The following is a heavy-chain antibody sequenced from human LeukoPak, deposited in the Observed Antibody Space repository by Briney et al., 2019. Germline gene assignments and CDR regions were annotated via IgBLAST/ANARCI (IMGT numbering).Heavy chain of an antibody. CDR3: ANGPYYDILTGYSPSGYFDY. CDR2: ISGSGGST. CDR1: GFTVSSNY. J-gene: IGHJ4*02. D-gene: IGHD3-9*01. V-gene: IGHV3-23*01. Sequence: TGGSLRLSCAASGFTVSSNYMSWVRQAPGKGLEWVSAISGSGGSTYYADSVKGRFTISRDNSKNTLYLQMNSLRAEDTAVYYCANGPYYDILTGYSPSGYFDYWGQGTLVTVSS.